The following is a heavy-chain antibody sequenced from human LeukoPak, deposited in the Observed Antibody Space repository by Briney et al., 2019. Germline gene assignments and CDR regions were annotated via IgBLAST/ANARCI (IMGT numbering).Heavy chain of an antibody. Sequence: EASVKVSCKASGYTFTSYGISWVRQAPGQGLEWMGWISGYNGNTNYAQNLQGRVTMTTDTSTGTVYMELRSLRSDDTAVYYCARGVQGYSGYDIDYWGQGTLVTVSS. D-gene: IGHD5-12*01. CDR1: GYTFTSYG. CDR3: ARGVQGYSGYDIDY. V-gene: IGHV1-18*01. J-gene: IGHJ4*02. CDR2: ISGYNGNT.